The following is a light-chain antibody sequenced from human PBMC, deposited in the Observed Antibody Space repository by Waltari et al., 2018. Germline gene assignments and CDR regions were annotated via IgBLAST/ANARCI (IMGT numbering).Light chain of an antibody. CDR1: SSNIGSNS. Sequence: QSVLTQPPSASGTPGQRVTISCSGSSSNIGSNSVYWYQQLPGTAPKLLIYRNKQRPSGVPDRFSGSKSGNSASLAISGLRSEDEADYYCAAWDDSLSGWVFGGGTKLTVL. V-gene: IGLV1-47*01. J-gene: IGLJ3*02. CDR2: RNK. CDR3: AAWDDSLSGWV.